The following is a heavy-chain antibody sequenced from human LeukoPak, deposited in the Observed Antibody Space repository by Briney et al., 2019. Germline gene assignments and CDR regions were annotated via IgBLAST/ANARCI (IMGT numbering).Heavy chain of an antibody. CDR1: GYTFTGYY. D-gene: IGHD1-26*01. V-gene: IGHV1-2*02. CDR2: INPNSGGT. Sequence: ASVKVSCKASGYTFTGYYMHWVRQAPGQGLEWMAWINPNSGGTNYAQKFQGRVTTTRDTSISTAYMDLSRLRSDDTAVYYCARGSIVGATFDYFDYWGQGTLVTVSS. CDR3: ARGSIVGATFDYFDY. J-gene: IGHJ4*02.